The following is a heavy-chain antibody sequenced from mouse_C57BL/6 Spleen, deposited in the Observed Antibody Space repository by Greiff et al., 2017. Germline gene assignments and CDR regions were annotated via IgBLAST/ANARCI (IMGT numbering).Heavy chain of an antibody. CDR1: GYTFTSYT. Sequence: QVQLQQSGAELARPGASVKMSCKASGYTFTSYTMHWVKQRPGQGLEWIGYINPSSGYTKYNQKFKDKATLTADKSSSTAYMQLSSLTSEDSAVYYCARRAQATSAWFAYWGQGTLVTGSA. D-gene: IGHD3-2*02. J-gene: IGHJ3*01. CDR2: INPSSGYT. CDR3: ARRAQATSAWFAY. V-gene: IGHV1-4*01.